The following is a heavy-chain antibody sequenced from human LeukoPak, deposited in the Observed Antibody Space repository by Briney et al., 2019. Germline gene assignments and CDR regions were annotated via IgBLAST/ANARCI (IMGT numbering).Heavy chain of an antibody. CDR1: GYTFTSNY. Sequence: ASVKVSCKASGYTFTSNYMYWVRQAPGQGLEWMGIINPSGGSTSYAQRFQGRVTMTTDTSTSTVYLELSSLTSEDTAVYYCAWRGTGVDYWGQGTLVTVSS. V-gene: IGHV1-46*01. J-gene: IGHJ4*02. CDR2: INPSGGST. CDR3: AWRGTGVDY. D-gene: IGHD3-16*01.